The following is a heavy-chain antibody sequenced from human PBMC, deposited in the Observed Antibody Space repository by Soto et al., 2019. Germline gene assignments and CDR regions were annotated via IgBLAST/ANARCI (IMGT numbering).Heavy chain of an antibody. Sequence: QVQLVQSGAEVKKPGSSVKVSCKASGGTFSSYTISWVRQAPGQGLEWMGRIIPILGIANYAQKFQGRVTSTADKSTRTASMELSSLRSEDTAVYYCARDCSGGSCYGYWGQGTLVSVSS. CDR3: ARDCSGGSCYGY. J-gene: IGHJ4*02. V-gene: IGHV1-69*08. CDR1: GGTFSSYT. CDR2: IIPILGIA. D-gene: IGHD2-15*01.